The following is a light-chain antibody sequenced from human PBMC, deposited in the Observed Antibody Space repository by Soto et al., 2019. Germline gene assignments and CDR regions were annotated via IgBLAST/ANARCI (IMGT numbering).Light chain of an antibody. CDR1: QSISNW. CDR2: KAS. CDR3: QQYNSS. J-gene: IGKJ2*01. V-gene: IGKV1-5*03. Sequence: DIQMTQSPSTLSASVGDRVTITCRASQSISNWLAWYQQKPGKAPKLLIYKASSLESGVPSRFSGSGSWTEFTLTISSQQPDDFATYYCQQYNSSFGQGTKVEIK.